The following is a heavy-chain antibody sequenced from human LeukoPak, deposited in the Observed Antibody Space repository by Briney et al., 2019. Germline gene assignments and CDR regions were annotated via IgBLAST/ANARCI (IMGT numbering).Heavy chain of an antibody. CDR1: GGSISSSSYY. D-gene: IGHD2-2*01. V-gene: IGHV4-39*07. CDR2: IYYSGST. Sequence: SETLSLTCTVSGGSISSSSYYWGWIRQPPGKGLEWIGSIYYSGSTYYNPSLKSRVTISVDTSKNQFSLKLSSVTAADTAVYYCARDGGIGIVVVPAADFDYWGQGTLVTVSS. CDR3: ARDGGIGIVVVPAADFDY. J-gene: IGHJ4*02.